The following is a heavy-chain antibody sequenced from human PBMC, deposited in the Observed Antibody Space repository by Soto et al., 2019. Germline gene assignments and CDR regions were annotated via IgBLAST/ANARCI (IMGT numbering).Heavy chain of an antibody. CDR1: GFTFSSYA. CDR2: ISGSGGST. Sequence: PGGSLRLSCAASGFTFSSYAMSWVRQAPGKGLEWVSAISGSGGSTYYADSVKGRFTISRDNSKNTLYLQMNSLRAEDTAVYYCAKSRGYSGRILYFDYWGQGTLVTVSS. CDR3: AKSRGYSGRILYFDY. D-gene: IGHD5-12*01. V-gene: IGHV3-23*01. J-gene: IGHJ4*02.